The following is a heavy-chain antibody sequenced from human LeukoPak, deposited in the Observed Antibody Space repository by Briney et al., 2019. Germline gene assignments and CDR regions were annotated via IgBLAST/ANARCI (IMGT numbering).Heavy chain of an antibody. V-gene: IGHV1-69*05. CDR3: ARGLDGYYYYYYMDV. Sequence: ASVKVSCKASGGTFSSYAISWVRQAPGQGLEWMGGIIPLFGTANYAQKFQGRVTITTDESTGTAYMELSSLRSEDTAVYYCARGLDGYYYYYYMDVWGKGTTVTVSS. J-gene: IGHJ6*03. D-gene: IGHD5-24*01. CDR2: IIPLFGTA. CDR1: GGTFSSYA.